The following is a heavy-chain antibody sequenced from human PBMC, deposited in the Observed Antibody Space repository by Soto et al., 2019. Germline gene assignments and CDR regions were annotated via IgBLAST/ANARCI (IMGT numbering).Heavy chain of an antibody. CDR1: GGSISSYY. D-gene: IGHD2-15*01. CDR3: ARGTVVAATTYYYYYGMDV. CDR2: IYYSGST. Sequence: SETLSLTCTVSGGSISSYYWSWIRQPPGKGLEWIGYIYYSGSTNYNPSLKSRVTISVDTSKNQFSLKLSSVTAADTAVYYCARGTVVAATTYYYYYGMDVWGQGTTVTVSS. J-gene: IGHJ6*02. V-gene: IGHV4-59*12.